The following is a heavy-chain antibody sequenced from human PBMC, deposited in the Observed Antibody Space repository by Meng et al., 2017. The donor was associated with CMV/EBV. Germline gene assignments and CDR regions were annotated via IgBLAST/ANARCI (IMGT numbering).Heavy chain of an antibody. CDR2: INPNSGGT. D-gene: IGHD4-11*01. J-gene: IGHJ5*02. CDR1: GYSFSDYY. V-gene: IGHV1-2*02. CDR3: ARDKTPQYNWFDP. Sequence: ASVKVSCKASGYSFSDYYMHWVRQAPGQGLEWMGWINPNSGGTNYAQKFQGRVTMTRDTSISTAYMELSSLRSEDTAVYYCARDKTPQYNWFDPWGQGTLVTVSS.